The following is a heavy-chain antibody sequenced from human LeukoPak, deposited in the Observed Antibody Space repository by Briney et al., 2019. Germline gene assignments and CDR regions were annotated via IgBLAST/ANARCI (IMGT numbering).Heavy chain of an antibody. Sequence: GGSLRLSCAASGFTFSSYSMNWVRQAPGKGLEWVSSISSSSSYIYYADSVKGRFTISRDNAKNSLYLQMNSLRAEDTAVYYCARERGDSGSYYLLGYYYYMDVWGKGTTVTISS. D-gene: IGHD3-10*01. V-gene: IGHV3-21*04. CDR3: ARERGDSGSYYLLGYYYYMDV. CDR1: GFTFSSYS. J-gene: IGHJ6*03. CDR2: ISSSSSYI.